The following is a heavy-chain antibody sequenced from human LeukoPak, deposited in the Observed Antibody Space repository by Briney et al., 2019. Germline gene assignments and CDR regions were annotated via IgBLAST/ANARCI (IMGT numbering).Heavy chain of an antibody. V-gene: IGHV4-59*01. D-gene: IGHD6-13*01. Sequence: PSETLSLTCGVSGASITGYYCNWIRQRPGKGLEWIGYVTYSGVTNYSPSLKSRLDLQVDTSKNQFSLELNSVTAADTAVYYCARRTSGFSSSAFDLWGQGTMVSVSS. CDR3: ARRTSGFSSSAFDL. CDR1: GASITGYY. J-gene: IGHJ3*01. CDR2: VTYSGVT.